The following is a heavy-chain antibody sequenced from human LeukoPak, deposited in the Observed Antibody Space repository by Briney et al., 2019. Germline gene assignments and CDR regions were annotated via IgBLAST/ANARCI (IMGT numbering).Heavy chain of an antibody. CDR1: GFVFSDYG. J-gene: IGHJ4*02. CDR3: ARDLFRNSRRDAYNPLGY. Sequence: GRSLRLSCAASGFVFSDYGMHWVRQAPGKGLEWLAVIWYDGSTKYYADSVRGRFTISRDNSNKTLYLQMNSLRAEDTAVYYCARDLFRNSRRDAYNPLGYWGQGALVTVSS. D-gene: IGHD5-24*01. V-gene: IGHV3-33*01. CDR2: IWYDGSTK.